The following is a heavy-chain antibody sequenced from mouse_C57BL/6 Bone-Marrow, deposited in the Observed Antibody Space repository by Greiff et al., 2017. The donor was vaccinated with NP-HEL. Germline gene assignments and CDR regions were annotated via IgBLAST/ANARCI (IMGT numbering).Heavy chain of an antibody. Sequence: EVQLVESGPELVKPGASVKISCKASGYSFTGYYMNWVKQSPEKSLEWIGEINPSTGGTTYNQKFKAKATLTVDKSSSTAYMQLKSLTSEDSAVYYCARRSTVVDAMDYWGQGTSVTVSS. CDR3: ARRSTVVDAMDY. CDR2: INPSTGGT. J-gene: IGHJ4*01. D-gene: IGHD1-1*01. CDR1: GYSFTGYY. V-gene: IGHV1-42*01.